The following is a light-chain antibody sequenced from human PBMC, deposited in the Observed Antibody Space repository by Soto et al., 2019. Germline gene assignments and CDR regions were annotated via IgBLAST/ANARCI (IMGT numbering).Light chain of an antibody. V-gene: IGKV3-20*01. Sequence: EILITQSPATLSVSPGERATLSCRASQSVGSDLAWYQQKPGQAPRLLIYGASSRATGIPDRFSGSGSGTDFTLTISRLEPEDFAVYYCQQDGSSPQTFGQGTKVDIK. CDR2: GAS. CDR3: QQDGSSPQT. CDR1: QSVGSD. J-gene: IGKJ1*01.